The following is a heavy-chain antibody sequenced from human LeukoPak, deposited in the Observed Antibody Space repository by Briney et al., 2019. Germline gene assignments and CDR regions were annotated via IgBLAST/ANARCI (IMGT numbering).Heavy chain of an antibody. V-gene: IGHV4-39*07. Sequence: SETLSLTCSVSGGSISSSSYFWGWIRQPPGKGLEWIASVHHSGSTYYNPSLKSRLTISVDTSKNQFSLKLSSVTAADTAVYYCARVTSGDYRRDLDYWGQGTLVTVSS. D-gene: IGHD4-17*01. CDR1: GGSISSSSYF. CDR3: ARVTSGDYRRDLDY. CDR2: VHHSGST. J-gene: IGHJ4*02.